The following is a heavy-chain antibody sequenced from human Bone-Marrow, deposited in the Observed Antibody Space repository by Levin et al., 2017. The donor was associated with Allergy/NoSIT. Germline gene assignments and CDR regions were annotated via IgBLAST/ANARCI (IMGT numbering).Heavy chain of an antibody. Sequence: PGGSLRLSCAASGFTFSDYYMSWIRQAPGKGLEWVSYISSSGSTIYYADSVKGRFTISRDNAKNSLYLQMNSLRAEDTAVYYCGAWGVYGDLRDETCWFDPWGQGTLVTVSS. J-gene: IGHJ5*02. CDR2: ISSSGSTI. V-gene: IGHV3-11*01. D-gene: IGHD4-17*01. CDR3: GAWGVYGDLRDETCWFDP. CDR1: GFTFSDYY.